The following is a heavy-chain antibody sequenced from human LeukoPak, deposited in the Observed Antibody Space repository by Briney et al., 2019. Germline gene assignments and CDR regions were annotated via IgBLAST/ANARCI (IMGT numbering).Heavy chain of an antibody. D-gene: IGHD6-13*01. CDR1: GGSISSYY. V-gene: IGHV4-59*01. J-gene: IGHJ5*02. CDR3: ARGVAAAFFWENPFDP. Sequence: PSETLSLTCTVSGGSISSYYWSWIRQPPGKGLEWIGYIYYSGSTNYNPSLKSRVTISVDTSKNQFSLKLSSVTAADTAVYYCARGVAAAFFWENPFDPWGQGTLVTVSS. CDR2: IYYSGST.